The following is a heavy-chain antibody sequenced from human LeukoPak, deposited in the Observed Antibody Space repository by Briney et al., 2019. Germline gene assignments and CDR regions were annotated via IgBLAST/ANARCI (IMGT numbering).Heavy chain of an antibody. CDR2: IHPGRGDT. D-gene: IGHD7-27*01. J-gene: IGHJ4*02. V-gene: IGHV1-2*02. CDR1: GYTFTDHY. Sequence: ASVKVSCKALGYTFTDHYFHWLRQAPGQGLEWMGWIHPGRGDTNYAQKFQGRVSLTRDTSISTAYMELSRLTSNDTAVYYCARDHNWGPDYWGQGTLVSVSS. CDR3: ARDHNWGPDY.